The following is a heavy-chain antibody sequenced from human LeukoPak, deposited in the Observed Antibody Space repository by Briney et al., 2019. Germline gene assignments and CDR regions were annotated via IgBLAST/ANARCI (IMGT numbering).Heavy chain of an antibody. D-gene: IGHD2-15*01. CDR2: ISGSDGST. CDR1: RFTVSNYA. V-gene: IGHV3-23*01. J-gene: IGHJ4*02. CDR3: AKGRGYCTGGSCYSDY. Sequence: GGSLRLSCTASRFTVSNYAMSWVRQAPGKGLEWVSTISGSDGSTYYADSVKGRFTISRDNSKNTLYLQMNSLRVEDTAIYYCAKGRGYCTGGSCYSDYWGQGTLVTVSS.